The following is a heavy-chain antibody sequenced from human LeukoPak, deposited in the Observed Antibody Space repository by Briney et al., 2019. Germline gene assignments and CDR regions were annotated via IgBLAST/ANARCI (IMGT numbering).Heavy chain of an antibody. J-gene: IGHJ4*02. CDR1: GGSISSGTYY. V-gene: IGHV4-61*02. D-gene: IGHD6-19*01. CDR3: ARGVAGTFRFDY. Sequence: SQTLSLTCTVSGGSISSGTYYWSWIRQPAGKGLEWIGRIYTSGSTNYNPSLKSRITISVDTSKNQFSLKLSSVAAVDTAVYYCARGVAGTFRFDYWGQGTLVTVSS. CDR2: IYTSGST.